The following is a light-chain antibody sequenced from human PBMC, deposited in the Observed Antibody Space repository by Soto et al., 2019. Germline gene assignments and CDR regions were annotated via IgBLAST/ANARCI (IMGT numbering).Light chain of an antibody. V-gene: IGKV1-27*01. CDR3: QNYNGATFT. J-gene: IGKJ3*01. Sequence: DIQMTQSPSSLSASVGDRVTITCRASQGISNYLAWYQQKPGKVPKLLIYAASTLQSGVPSRFSGSGSGTDFTIPLSRLQPEDVATYCCQNYNGATFTLAPGTKVYIK. CDR2: AAS. CDR1: QGISNY.